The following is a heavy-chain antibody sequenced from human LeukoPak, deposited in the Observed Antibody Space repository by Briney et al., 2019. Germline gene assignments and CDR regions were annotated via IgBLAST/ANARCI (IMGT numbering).Heavy chain of an antibody. Sequence: QPGGSLRLSCAASGFTVSSNYMSWVRQAPGKGLEWVSVIYSGGGTYYADSVKGRFTISRDNSKNTLYLQMDSLRAEDTAVYYCARDAPGYCTNGVCFTNYYYFYMDVWGKGTTVTVSS. CDR1: GFTVSSNY. CDR3: ARDAPGYCTNGVCFTNYYYFYMDV. CDR2: IYSGGGT. V-gene: IGHV3-53*01. J-gene: IGHJ6*03. D-gene: IGHD2-8*01.